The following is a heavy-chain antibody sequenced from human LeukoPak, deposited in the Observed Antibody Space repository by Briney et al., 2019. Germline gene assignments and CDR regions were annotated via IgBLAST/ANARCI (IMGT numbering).Heavy chain of an antibody. CDR3: ARDSWDGYTYARIDY. J-gene: IGHJ4*02. CDR1: GGSFSGYY. CDR2: INHSGST. V-gene: IGHV4-34*01. Sequence: SETLSLTCAVYGGSFSGYYWSWIRQPPGKGLEWIGEINHSGSTNYNPSLKSRVTISVDTSKNQFSLKLSSVTAAVTAVYYCARDSWDGYTYARIDYWGQGILVTVSS. D-gene: IGHD5-18*01.